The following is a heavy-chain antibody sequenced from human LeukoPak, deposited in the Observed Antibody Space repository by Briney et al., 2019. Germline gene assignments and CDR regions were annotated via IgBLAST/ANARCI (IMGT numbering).Heavy chain of an antibody. CDR2: VYYSGNT. CDR3: ARHGDIHTGSYAFDI. J-gene: IGHJ3*02. CDR1: GGSIISNTYY. D-gene: IGHD3-9*01. Sequence: SETLSLTCTVSGGSIISNTYYWVWIRQPPGKGLEWIGSVYYSGNTYYNPSLKSRVTMSVDTSKNQFSLKLSSVTAADTSVYWCARHGDIHTGSYAFDIWGQGTMVTVSS. V-gene: IGHV4-39*01.